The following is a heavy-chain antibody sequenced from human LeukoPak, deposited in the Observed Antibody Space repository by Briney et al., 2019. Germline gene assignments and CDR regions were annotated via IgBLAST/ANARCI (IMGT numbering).Heavy chain of an antibody. J-gene: IGHJ3*01. V-gene: IGHV4-30-2*01. Sequence: SETLSLTCTVSGGSISSGGYSWSWIRQPPGKGLEWIGNIHHSGGTYYNPSLKSRVTISIDRSKNQFSLTLNSVTAADTAAYYCARDLPLAAAAKDVCDLWGQGTLVTVSS. CDR1: GGSISSGGYS. CDR2: IHHSGGT. D-gene: IGHD6-13*01. CDR3: ARDLPLAAAAKDVCDL.